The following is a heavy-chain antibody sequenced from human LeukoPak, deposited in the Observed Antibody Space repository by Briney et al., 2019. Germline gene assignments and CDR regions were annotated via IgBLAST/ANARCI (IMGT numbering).Heavy chain of an antibody. V-gene: IGHV3-23*01. Sequence: PGGSLRLSCAVSGFTFSSFAMSWVRQAPVKGLELVSTISGSGSPTYFADSVKGRFIISRDNSKNTLYLQMNSLRAEDTAVYYCARQVGASWFDPWGQGTLLTVSS. CDR2: ISGSGSPT. CDR1: GFTFSSFA. D-gene: IGHD1-26*01. CDR3: ARQVGASWFDP. J-gene: IGHJ5*02.